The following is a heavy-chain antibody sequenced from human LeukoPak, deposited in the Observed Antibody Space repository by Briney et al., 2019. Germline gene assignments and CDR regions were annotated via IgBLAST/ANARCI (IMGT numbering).Heavy chain of an antibody. Sequence: ASVKVSCKASGYTFTSYGISWVRQAPGLGLEWMGWMNPNSGNTGYAQKFQGRVTMTRNTSISTAYMELSSLRSEDTAVYYCARAVVGHDAFDIWGQGTMVTVSS. D-gene: IGHD3-10*01. CDR1: GYTFTSYG. CDR3: ARAVVGHDAFDI. V-gene: IGHV1-8*02. J-gene: IGHJ3*02. CDR2: MNPNSGNT.